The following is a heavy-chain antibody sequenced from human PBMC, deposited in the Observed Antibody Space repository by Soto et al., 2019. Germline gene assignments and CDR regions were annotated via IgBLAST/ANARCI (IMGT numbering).Heavy chain of an antibody. J-gene: IGHJ6*03. CDR1: GGTFSNYT. Sequence: QVQLVQSGAEVKKPGSSVQVSCKASGGTFSNYTISWVRQAPGQGLEWMGRIIPILNIANYAQKFQGRVTITADKSTTTAYMELSSLRSEDTAVYYCARVSEMGTVTEGFYYYMDVWGKGTTVTVSS. D-gene: IGHD4-17*01. CDR3: ARVSEMGTVTEGFYYYMDV. CDR2: IIPILNIA. V-gene: IGHV1-69*02.